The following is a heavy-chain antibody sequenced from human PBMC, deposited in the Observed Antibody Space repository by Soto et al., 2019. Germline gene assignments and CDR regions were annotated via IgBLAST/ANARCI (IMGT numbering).Heavy chain of an antibody. CDR2: IYYSGST. V-gene: IGHV4-61*01. CDR1: GGSVSSGSYY. Sequence: SETLSLTCTVSGGSVSSGSYYWSWIRQPPGKGLEWIGYIYYSGSTHYNPSLKSRVTISVDTSKNQFSLKLSSVTAADTAVYFCARVFDYWSGFYVYWGQGILVTVSS. J-gene: IGHJ4*02. D-gene: IGHD3-3*01. CDR3: ARVFDYWSGFYVY.